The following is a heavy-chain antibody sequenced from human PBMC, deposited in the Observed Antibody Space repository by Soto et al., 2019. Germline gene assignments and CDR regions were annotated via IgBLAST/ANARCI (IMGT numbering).Heavy chain of an antibody. J-gene: IGHJ4*02. D-gene: IGHD3-22*01. V-gene: IGHV4-59*01. CDR1: GDSIRSYY. CDR3: AREKYYYDSSGHYQGGRLDY. CDR2: IYYSGST. Sequence: PSETLSLTCTVSGDSIRSYYWSWIRQPPGKGLEWIGYIYYSGSTNYNPSLRSRVTISADTSKNQFSLKLSSVTAADTAVYYCAREKYYYDSSGHYQGGRLDYWGPVTQVTVSS.